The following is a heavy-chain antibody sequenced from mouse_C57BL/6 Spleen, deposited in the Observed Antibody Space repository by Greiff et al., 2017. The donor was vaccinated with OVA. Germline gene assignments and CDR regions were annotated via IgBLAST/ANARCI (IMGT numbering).Heavy chain of an antibody. D-gene: IGHD2-4*01. Sequence: QVQLQQPGAELVKPGASVKLSCKASGYTFTSYWMHWVKQRPGQGLEWIGMIHPNSGSTNYNEKFKSKATLTVDKSSSTAYMQLSSLTSEDSAVDYCARRDYDPAWFAYWGQGTLVTVSA. J-gene: IGHJ3*01. CDR3: ARRDYDPAWFAY. V-gene: IGHV1-64*01. CDR2: IHPNSGST. CDR1: GYTFTSYW.